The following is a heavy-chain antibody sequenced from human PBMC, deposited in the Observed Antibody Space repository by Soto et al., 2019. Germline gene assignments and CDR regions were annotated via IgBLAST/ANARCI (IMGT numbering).Heavy chain of an antibody. D-gene: IGHD3-22*01. CDR1: VFTFSTYA. Sequence: GGSLRLSCEASVFTFSTYAMNWVRQAPGKGLEWVSGISDSSTTTYYSDSVKGRFTISRDNSKRMLYMQMNSLRPEDTAVYYCARRGYFYESSGYNPFDYWRQGALVTVSS. J-gene: IGHJ4*02. CDR3: ARRGYFYESSGYNPFDY. CDR2: ISDSSTTT. V-gene: IGHV3-23*01.